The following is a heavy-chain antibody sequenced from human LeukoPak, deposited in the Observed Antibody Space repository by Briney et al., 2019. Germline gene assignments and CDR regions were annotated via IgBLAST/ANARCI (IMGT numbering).Heavy chain of an antibody. V-gene: IGHV1-2*02. CDR3: ARVHRDCSGGSCYYYYMDV. D-gene: IGHD2-15*01. J-gene: IGHJ6*03. CDR1: GYTFTGYY. CDR2: INPNSGGT. Sequence: ASVKVSCKASGYTFTGYYMHWVRQAPGQGLEWMGWINPNSGGTNYAQKLQGRVTMTTDTSTSTAYMELRSLRSDDTAVYYCARVHRDCSGGSCYYYYMDVWGKGTTVTISS.